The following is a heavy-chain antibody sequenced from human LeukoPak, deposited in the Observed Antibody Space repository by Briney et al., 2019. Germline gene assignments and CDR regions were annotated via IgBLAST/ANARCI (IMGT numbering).Heavy chain of an antibody. Sequence: SVKVSCKASGYTFTSYGISWVRQAPGQGLEWMGGVIPIFGTANYAQKFQGRLTITADESTSTAYMELSSLRSEDTAVYYCARAGYSYSYAFDIWGQGTMVTVSS. CDR3: ARAGYSYSYAFDI. CDR2: VIPIFGTA. V-gene: IGHV1-69*13. CDR1: GYTFTSYG. D-gene: IGHD5-18*01. J-gene: IGHJ3*02.